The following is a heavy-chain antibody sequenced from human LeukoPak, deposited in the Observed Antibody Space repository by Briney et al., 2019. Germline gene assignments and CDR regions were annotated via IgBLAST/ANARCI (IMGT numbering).Heavy chain of an antibody. CDR1: GYTFTSYD. Sequence: ASVKVSCKASGYTFTSYDINWVRQATGQGLEWMGWMNPNSGNTGYAQKFQGRVTMTRDTSISTAYMELSRLRSDDTAVYYCARVGVVRRDYYYMDVWGEGTTVTVSS. V-gene: IGHV1-8*02. J-gene: IGHJ6*03. D-gene: IGHD2-2*01. CDR3: ARVGVVRRDYYYMDV. CDR2: MNPNSGNT.